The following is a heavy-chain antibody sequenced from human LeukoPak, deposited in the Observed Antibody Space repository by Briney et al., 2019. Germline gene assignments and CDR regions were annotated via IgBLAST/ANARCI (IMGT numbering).Heavy chain of an antibody. CDR2: IDPNGGGT. V-gene: IGHV1-2*02. CDR3: ARVSGRSGPFDY. Sequence: ASVKVSCKXSGYTFTGYYMHWVRQAPGQGLEWMGWIDPNGGGTHYALTFQGRVTMTRDTSISTAYMELSSLRSDDTAVYFCARVSGRSGPFDYWGLGTLVTVSS. CDR1: GYTFTGYY. J-gene: IGHJ4*02.